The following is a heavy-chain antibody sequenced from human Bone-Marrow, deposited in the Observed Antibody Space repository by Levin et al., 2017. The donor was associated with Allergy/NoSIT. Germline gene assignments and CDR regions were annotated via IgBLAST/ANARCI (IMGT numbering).Heavy chain of an antibody. CDR1: GFTVGNNY. V-gene: IGHV3-66*01. CDR2: IYNGGGT. CDR3: SSAPGFSDY. J-gene: IGHJ4*02. Sequence: LAGGSLRLSCAASGFTVGNNYVAWVRQAPGKGLDWLSVIYNGGGTYYADSVKGRFTISRDKSKNTVYLQMNSLRVEDTAVYYCSSAPGFSDYWGQGTLVTVSS.